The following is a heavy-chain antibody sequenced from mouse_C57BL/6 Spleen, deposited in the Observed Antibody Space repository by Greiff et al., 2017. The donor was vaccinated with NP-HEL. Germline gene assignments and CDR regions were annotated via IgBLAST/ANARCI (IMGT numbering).Heavy chain of an antibody. CDR2: ISSGGSYT. J-gene: IGHJ2*01. V-gene: IGHV5-6*01. CDR3: ARGRATKDFDD. D-gene: IGHD3-1*01. Sequence: EVKLVESGGDLVKPGGSLKLSCAASGFTFSSYGMSWVRQTPDKRLEWVATISSGGSYTYYPDSVKGRFTISRDNAKNTLYLQMSSLKSEDTAMYYCARGRATKDFDDWGQGTTLTVSS. CDR1: GFTFSSYG.